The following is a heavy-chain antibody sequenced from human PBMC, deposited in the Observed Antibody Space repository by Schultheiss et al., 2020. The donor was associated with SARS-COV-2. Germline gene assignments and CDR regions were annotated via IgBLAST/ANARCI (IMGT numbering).Heavy chain of an antibody. J-gene: IGHJ4*02. CDR1: GFTFDDYA. CDR2: ISWNSGST. D-gene: IGHD3-22*01. Sequence: GESLKISCAASGFTFDDYAMHWVRQAPGKGLEWVSGISWNSGSTYYADSVKGRFTISRDNSKNTLYLQMNSLRAEDTAIYYCAKDGTEDYYDSSGYYPFDYWGQGTLVTVSS. CDR3: AKDGTEDYYDSSGYYPFDY. V-gene: IGHV3-23*01.